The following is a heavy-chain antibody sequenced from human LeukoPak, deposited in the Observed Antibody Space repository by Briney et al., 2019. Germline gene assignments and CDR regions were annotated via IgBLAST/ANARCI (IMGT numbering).Heavy chain of an antibody. Sequence: GGSLRLSCAASGFTFATYAMSWVRQAPGKGLEWVSVIYSGGSTYYADSVKGRFTISRDNSKNTLYLQMNSLRAEDTAVYYCARTSADYGEVLFDYWGQGTLVTVSS. V-gene: IGHV3-53*01. D-gene: IGHD4-17*01. CDR1: GFTFATYA. J-gene: IGHJ4*02. CDR3: ARTSADYGEVLFDY. CDR2: IYSGGST.